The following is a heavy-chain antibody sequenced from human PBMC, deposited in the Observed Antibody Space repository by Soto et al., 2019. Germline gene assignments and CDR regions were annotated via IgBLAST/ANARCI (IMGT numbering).Heavy chain of an antibody. D-gene: IGHD6-19*01. Sequence: GSLRLSCAASGFTFSTYAMNWVRQAPGKGLEWVSTINDNGRSTYDADSVKGRFTISRDNSKNTLYLHMNSLRAEDTAIYYCAKDTGMAGSYWSFDLWGRGTLVTVSS. V-gene: IGHV3-23*01. CDR1: GFTFSTYA. J-gene: IGHJ2*01. CDR2: INDNGRST. CDR3: AKDTGMAGSYWSFDL.